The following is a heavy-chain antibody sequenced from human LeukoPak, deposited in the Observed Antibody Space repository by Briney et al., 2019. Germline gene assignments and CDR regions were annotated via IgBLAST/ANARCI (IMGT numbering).Heavy chain of an antibody. D-gene: IGHD2-2*01. CDR1: VDSVSSNSAA. CDR2: TYYRSKWYN. CDR3: AREGLILADCSSTSCYPAIDY. J-gene: IGHJ4*02. V-gene: IGHV6-1*01. Sequence: SQTLSLTCAISVDSVSSNSAAWNWIKQSPSRGLEWLGRTYYRSKWYNDYAVSVKSRITINPDTSKNQFSLQLNSVTPEDTAVYYCAREGLILADCSSTSCYPAIDYWGQGTLVTVSS.